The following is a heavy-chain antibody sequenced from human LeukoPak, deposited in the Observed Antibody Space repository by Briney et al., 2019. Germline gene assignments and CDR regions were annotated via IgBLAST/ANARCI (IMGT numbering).Heavy chain of an antibody. CDR3: ARGPTLGLDI. Sequence: ASVTVSCKASGYTFTAYYIHWVRQAPGQGLEWMGWINPNSGDTTLLQRFQGRVTMTRDTSILTAYMELSSLTSDDTGMYYCARGPTLGLDIWGQGTMVTVSS. CDR1: GYTFTAYY. CDR2: INPNSGDT. V-gene: IGHV1-2*02. J-gene: IGHJ3*02.